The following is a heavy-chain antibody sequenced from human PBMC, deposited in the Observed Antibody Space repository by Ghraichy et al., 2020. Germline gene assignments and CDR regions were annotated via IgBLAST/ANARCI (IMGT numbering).Heavy chain of an antibody. V-gene: IGHV1-24*01. D-gene: IGHD4-17*01. CDR1: GYTLTELS. J-gene: IGHJ4*02. CDR2: FDTEDGET. Sequence: ASVKVSCKISGYTLTELSMHWVRQAPGKGLEWMGGFDTEDGETIYAQKFQGRVTMTEDTSTDTAYMELSSLRSQDTAVYYCATTIPDVDEGDYDLKLYYFDFWGQGTLVTFSS. CDR3: ATTIPDVDEGDYDLKLYYFDF.